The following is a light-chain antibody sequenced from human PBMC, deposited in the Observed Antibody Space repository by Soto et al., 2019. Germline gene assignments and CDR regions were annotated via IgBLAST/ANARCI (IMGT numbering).Light chain of an antibody. Sequence: EIVLTQSPGTLSLSPGERATLSCRASQSVRSSYLAWYQQRPGQAPRLLIYGASSRATGIPDRFSGGGSGTDFTLTISRLEPEDFAVYYCQQYGSSPRTFGQGPKVEIK. CDR2: GAS. V-gene: IGKV3-20*01. J-gene: IGKJ1*01. CDR1: QSVRSSY. CDR3: QQYGSSPRT.